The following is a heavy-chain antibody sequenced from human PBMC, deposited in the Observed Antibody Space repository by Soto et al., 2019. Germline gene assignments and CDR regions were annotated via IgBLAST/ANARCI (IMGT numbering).Heavy chain of an antibody. CDR1: GLTFSNFG. J-gene: IGHJ6*02. D-gene: IGHD3-10*01. V-gene: IGHV3-30*18. CDR3: AEDQTMVEGDNYYYGMDV. Sequence: PGESLKSSCAASGLTFSNFGMNWVRQAPGKGLEWVAVISHDGSEKYYADSVKGRFTISRDNFKNTLFLQMDSLRAEDTAVYYCAEDQTMVEGDNYYYGMDVWGQGTTVTVSS. CDR2: ISHDGSEK.